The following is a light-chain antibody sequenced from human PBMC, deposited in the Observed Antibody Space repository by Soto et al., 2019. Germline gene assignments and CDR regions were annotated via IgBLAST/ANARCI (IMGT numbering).Light chain of an antibody. J-gene: IGKJ5*01. V-gene: IGKV1-13*02. Sequence: AIQLTQSPSSLSVSVGDRVTITCRASQDIRGALAWYQQKPGKPPKLLIFDVSSLQSGVPSRFSGSGSGTDFTLTISSLQPEDFATYYCQQFNTYPITFGQGPLWRL. CDR2: DVS. CDR1: QDIRGA. CDR3: QQFNTYPIT.